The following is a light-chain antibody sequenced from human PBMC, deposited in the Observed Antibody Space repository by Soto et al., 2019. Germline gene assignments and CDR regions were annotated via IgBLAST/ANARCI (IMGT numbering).Light chain of an antibody. Sequence: QSVLTQPPSASGTPGQRVTISCSGSSSNIGSNTVNWYQQLPGTAPKLLIYSNNQRPSGVPDRFSGSKSGTSASLAIRGLQSEDEAEYSCAAWDDSLNGVVFGGGTQLTVL. CDR3: AAWDDSLNGVV. CDR2: SNN. J-gene: IGLJ2*01. V-gene: IGLV1-44*01. CDR1: SSNIGSNT.